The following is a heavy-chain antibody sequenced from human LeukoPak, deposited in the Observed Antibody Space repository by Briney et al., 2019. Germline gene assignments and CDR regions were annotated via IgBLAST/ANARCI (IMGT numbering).Heavy chain of an antibody. CDR3: ARARRRDGYNYGFFWDY. CDR2: IYYSGST. D-gene: IGHD5-24*01. Sequence: SETLSLTCTVSGGSISSYYWSWIRQPPGKGLEWIEYIYYSGSTNYNPSLKSRVTISVDTSKNQFSLKLSSVTAADTAVHYCARARRRDGYNYGFFWDYWGQGTLVTVSS. V-gene: IGHV4-59*01. J-gene: IGHJ4*02. CDR1: GGSISSYY.